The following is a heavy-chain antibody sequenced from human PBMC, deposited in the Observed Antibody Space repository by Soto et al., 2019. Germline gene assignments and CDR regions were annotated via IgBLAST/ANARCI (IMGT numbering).Heavy chain of an antibody. CDR2: ISDSGVNT. Sequence: GGSLRLSCAASGFTFSSYAMHWVRQAPGMGLEWVSTISDSGVNTFFGDSMKDRFTISRDNSKSTVYLQLNTVRAEDTAIYYCARAIGADFFDYWGQGTLVTVS. V-gene: IGHV3-23*01. J-gene: IGHJ4*02. CDR1: GFTFSSYA. CDR3: ARAIGADFFDY. D-gene: IGHD6-25*01.